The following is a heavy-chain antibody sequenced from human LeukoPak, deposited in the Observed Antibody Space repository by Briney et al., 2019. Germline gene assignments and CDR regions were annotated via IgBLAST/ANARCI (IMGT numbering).Heavy chain of an antibody. CDR2: IYHSGST. CDR3: ARILITMVRGVFGGFDP. V-gene: IGHV4-4*02. CDR1: GGSISSSNW. D-gene: IGHD3-10*01. Sequence: PSETLSLTCAVSGGSISSSNWWSWVRQPPGKGLEWIGEIYHSGSTNYNPSLKSRVTISVDKSKNQFSLKLSSVTAADTAVYYCARILITMVRGVFGGFDPWGQGTLVTVSS. J-gene: IGHJ5*02.